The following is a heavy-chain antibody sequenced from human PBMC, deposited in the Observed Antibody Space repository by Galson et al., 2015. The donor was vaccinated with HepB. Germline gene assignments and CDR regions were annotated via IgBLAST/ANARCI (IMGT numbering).Heavy chain of an antibody. CDR2: ISSSRSRI. D-gene: IGHD5-18*01. J-gene: IGHJ4*02. Sequence: LRLSCAASGFSFDSYSMNWVRQAPGKGLEWVSFISSSRSRIYYADSVKGRFIVFRDNAKNSVFLQMDSLRVEDTAVYYCARGSGYTYGPLDYWGQGTLVSVSS. V-gene: IGHV3-21*01. CDR1: GFSFDSYS. CDR3: ARGSGYTYGPLDY.